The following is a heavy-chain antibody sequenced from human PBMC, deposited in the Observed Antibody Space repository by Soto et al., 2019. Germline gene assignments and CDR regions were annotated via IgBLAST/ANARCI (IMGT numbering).Heavy chain of an antibody. Sequence: GGSLTLSRAASGLTLGDHTMSWVRQAPGEGLEWVSCIDNSASTIHNADSLKGRYTISRDNAKNTLYLQMNSLRAEDTAVYYCATDRPTYSSSWYGTVDYWGQRTLVTVTS. J-gene: IGHJ4*02. CDR2: IDNSASTI. CDR1: GLTLGDHT. D-gene: IGHD6-13*01. CDR3: ATDRPTYSSSWYGTVDY. V-gene: IGHV3-11*01.